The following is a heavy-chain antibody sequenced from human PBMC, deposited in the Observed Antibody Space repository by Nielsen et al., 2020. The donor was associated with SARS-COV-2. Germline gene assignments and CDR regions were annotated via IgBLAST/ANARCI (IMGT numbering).Heavy chain of an antibody. CDR1: GYTFTGYY. CDR2: INPNSGGT. D-gene: IGHD3-10*01. J-gene: IGHJ4*02. V-gene: IGHV1-2*02. Sequence: ASVKVSCKASGYTFTGYYMHWVRQAPGQGLEWMGWINPNSGGTNYAQKFQGRVTMTRDTSISTAYMELSRLRSDDTAVYYCARDLNLGMVRGHFDYWGQGTLVTVPS. CDR3: ARDLNLGMVRGHFDY.